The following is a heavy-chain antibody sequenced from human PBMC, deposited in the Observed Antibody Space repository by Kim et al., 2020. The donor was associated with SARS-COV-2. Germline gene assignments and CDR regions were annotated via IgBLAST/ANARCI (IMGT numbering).Heavy chain of an antibody. J-gene: IGHJ4*02. Sequence: SETLSLTCTVSGGSISSYYWSWIRQPPGKGLEWIGYIYYSGSTNYNPSLKSRVTISVDTSKNQFSLKLSSVTAADTAVYYCARAVVVAAPLFDYWGQGTLVTVSS. CDR1: GGSISSYY. D-gene: IGHD2-15*01. V-gene: IGHV4-59*13. CDR2: IYYSGST. CDR3: ARAVVVAAPLFDY.